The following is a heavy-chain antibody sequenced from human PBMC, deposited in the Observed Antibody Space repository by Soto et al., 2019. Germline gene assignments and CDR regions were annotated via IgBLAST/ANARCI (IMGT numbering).Heavy chain of an antibody. V-gene: IGHV4-4*02. Sequence: PSETLSLTCAVSGGSISSSNWWSWVRQPPGKGLEWIGEIYHSGSTNYNPSLKSRVTISVDKSKNQFSLKLSSVTAADTAVYYCASNYGTYYYYGMDVWGQGTTVTVSS. CDR1: GGSISSSNW. CDR2: IYHSGST. CDR3: ASNYGTYYYYGMDV. J-gene: IGHJ6*02. D-gene: IGHD4-17*01.